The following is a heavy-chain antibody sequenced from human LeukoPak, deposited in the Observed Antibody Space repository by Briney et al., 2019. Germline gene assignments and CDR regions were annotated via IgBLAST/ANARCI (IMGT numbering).Heavy chain of an antibody. J-gene: IGHJ4*02. CDR1: GFTFSSYG. CDR2: IWYDGSNK. Sequence: GGSLRLSFAASGFTFSSYGMHWVRQAPGKGLEWVAVIWYDGSNKYYADSVKGRFTVSRDNSKNTLYLQMNSLRAEDTAVYYCAKSLIRLGYSIDYWGQGTLVTVSS. V-gene: IGHV3-33*06. CDR3: AKSLIRLGYSIDY. D-gene: IGHD2-15*01.